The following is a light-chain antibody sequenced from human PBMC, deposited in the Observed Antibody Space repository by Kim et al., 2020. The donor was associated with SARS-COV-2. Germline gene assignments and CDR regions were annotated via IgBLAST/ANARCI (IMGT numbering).Light chain of an antibody. CDR3: QQYERLYT. J-gene: IGKJ2*01. Sequence: LSASGGDRVTTTCQASQDISKYLNWYQHKPGKTPTLLIYDASNLETGVPSRFSAHGSGTDFTFTISSLQPEDIATYYCQQYERLYTFGQGTKLEI. CDR2: DAS. V-gene: IGKV1-33*01. CDR1: QDISKY.